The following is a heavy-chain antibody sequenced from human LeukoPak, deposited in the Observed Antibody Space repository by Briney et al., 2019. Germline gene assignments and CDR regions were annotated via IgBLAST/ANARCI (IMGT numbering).Heavy chain of an antibody. CDR2: INTNSGNP. D-gene: IGHD2-21*01. CDR3: AKGGYYSPASDAFDF. Sequence: GASVKVSCKASGYTFTSYAMNWVRQAPGQGPEWMGWINTNSGNPTYAQGFTGRFVFSLDTSVSTAYLQINSLKAEDTAVYYCAKGGYYSPASDAFDFWGQGTMVTVSS. J-gene: IGHJ3*01. CDR1: GYTFTSYA. V-gene: IGHV7-4-1*02.